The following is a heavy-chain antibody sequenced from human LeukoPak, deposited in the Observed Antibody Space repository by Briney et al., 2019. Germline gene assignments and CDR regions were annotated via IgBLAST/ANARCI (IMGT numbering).Heavy chain of an antibody. J-gene: IGHJ4*02. CDR1: GDSISSYY. CDR2: IYYSGST. D-gene: IGHD6-19*01. CDR3: ARGRAWYMDY. Sequence: SETLSLPCTVSGDSISSYYWRWLRQPPGKGLEWIGYIYYSGSTNYNPSLKSRVTISVDTSKNQFSLKLSSVTAADTAVYYCARGRAWYMDYWGQGTLVTVSS. V-gene: IGHV4-59*01.